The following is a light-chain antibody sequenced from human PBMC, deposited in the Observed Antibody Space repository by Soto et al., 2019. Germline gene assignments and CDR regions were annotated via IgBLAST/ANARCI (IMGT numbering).Light chain of an antibody. V-gene: IGKV1-27*01. Sequence: DIQMTQSPSSLSASVGDRVTITCRASQAISTYLAWYQQKPGKVPQLLIYSASTLQSGVPTRFSGSGSGTDFTLTISRLQPEDVATYYCQKYNSAPRTSGGGTKVEIK. CDR3: QKYNSAPRT. J-gene: IGKJ4*01. CDR1: QAISTY. CDR2: SAS.